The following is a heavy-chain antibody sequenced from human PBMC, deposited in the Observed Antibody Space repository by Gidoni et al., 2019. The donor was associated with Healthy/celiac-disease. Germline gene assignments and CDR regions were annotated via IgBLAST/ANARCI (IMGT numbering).Heavy chain of an antibody. V-gene: IGHV1-58*02. J-gene: IGHJ6*03. CDR2: IGVGSGNT. Sequence: QMQLVQSGPEVKKPGTSVKVSCKASGFTFTSPARQWVRQARGQRLEWIGWIGVGSGNTNYAQKFQERVTITRDMSTSTAYMELSSLRSEDTAVYYCAADIMGAAGTSYYYMDVWGKGTTVTVSS. CDR3: AADIMGAAGTSYYYMDV. CDR1: GFTFTSPA. D-gene: IGHD6-13*01.